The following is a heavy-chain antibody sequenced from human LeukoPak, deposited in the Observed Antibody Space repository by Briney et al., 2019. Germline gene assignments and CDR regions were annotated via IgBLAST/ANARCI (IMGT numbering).Heavy chain of an antibody. CDR1: GFTFSSYW. V-gene: IGHV3-7*03. CDR2: IKQDGSEM. J-gene: IGHJ4*02. CDR3: ARAIAAADNY. Sequence: GGSLRLSCAASGFTFSSYWMSWVRQAPGKGLEWVANIKQDGSEMHYVDSVKGRFTISRDNAKNSLYLQMNSLRAEDTAGYSCARAIAAADNYWGQGTLVTVSS. D-gene: IGHD6-13*01.